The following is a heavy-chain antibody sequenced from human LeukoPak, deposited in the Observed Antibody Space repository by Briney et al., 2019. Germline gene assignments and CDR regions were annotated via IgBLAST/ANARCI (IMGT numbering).Heavy chain of an antibody. J-gene: IGHJ4*02. CDR2: IYYSGST. CDR1: GGSISSYY. D-gene: IGHD3-22*01. V-gene: IGHV4-59*08. CDR3: ASASDYYDSPLGY. Sequence: PSETLSLTCTVSGGSISSYYWSWIRQPPGKGLEWIGYIYYSGSTNYNPSLKSRVTISVDTSKNQFSLKLSSVTAADTAVYYCASASDYYDSPLGYWGQGTLVTVSS.